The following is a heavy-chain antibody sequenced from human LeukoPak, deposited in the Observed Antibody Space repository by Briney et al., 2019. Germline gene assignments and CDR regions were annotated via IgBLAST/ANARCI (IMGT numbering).Heavy chain of an antibody. J-gene: IGHJ4*02. CDR3: ARGSNSSSWFDY. Sequence: SETLSLTCAVYGGSFSGYYWSWIRQPPGKGLEWIGEINPSGSTNYNPSLKSRVTISVDTSKNQFSLKLSSVTAADTAVYYCARGSNSSSWFDYWGQGTLVTVSS. V-gene: IGHV4-34*01. D-gene: IGHD6-13*01. CDR2: INPSGST. CDR1: GGSFSGYY.